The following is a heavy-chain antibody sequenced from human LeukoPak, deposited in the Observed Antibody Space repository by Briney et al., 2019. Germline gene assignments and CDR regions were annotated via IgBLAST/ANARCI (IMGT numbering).Heavy chain of an antibody. D-gene: IGHD3-10*01. CDR3: ARVYYGSGSYLPSPYYYYYYMDV. CDR1: GGSISSSSYY. V-gene: IGHV4-39*07. J-gene: IGHJ6*03. CDR2: IYYSGST. Sequence: SETLSLTCTVSGGSISSSSYYWGWIRQPPGKGLEWIGSIYYSGSTYYNPSLKSRVTISVDTSKNQFSLKLSSVTAADTAVYYCARVYYGSGSYLPSPYYYYYYMDVWGKGTTVTVSS.